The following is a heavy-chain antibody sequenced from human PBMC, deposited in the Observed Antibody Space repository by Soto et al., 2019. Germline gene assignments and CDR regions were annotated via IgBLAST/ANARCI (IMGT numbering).Heavy chain of an antibody. Sequence: EVQLVESGGGLVQPGGSLRLSCAASGFTLSSYNMNWVRQAPGNGLEWVSYISGSSDTIYYADSVKGRFTISIDNAKNSLYLQMDSMRGEDTAVYYCARDHGGSTWFVGIYYYFGVDGWGQGTTVTGSS. D-gene: IGHD6-13*01. CDR1: GFTLSSYN. CDR2: ISGSSDTI. CDR3: ARDHGGSTWFVGIYYYFGVDG. J-gene: IGHJ6*02. V-gene: IGHV3-48*01.